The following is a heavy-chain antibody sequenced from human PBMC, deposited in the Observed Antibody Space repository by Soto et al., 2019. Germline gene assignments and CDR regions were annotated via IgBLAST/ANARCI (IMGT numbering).Heavy chain of an antibody. Sequence: QVQLQESGPGLVKPSETLSVTCTVSDGSITGLYLNWIRQPPGKGLEWIGYIYYNGDTKFNPSLKSRVTISLDPSKKQFALNLTSVTAADTAVYFCAKAEGYGNDLVVWGQGTTVTVSS. CDR2: IYYNGDT. J-gene: IGHJ6*02. D-gene: IGHD5-12*01. V-gene: IGHV4-59*11. CDR1: DGSITGLY. CDR3: AKAEGYGNDLVV.